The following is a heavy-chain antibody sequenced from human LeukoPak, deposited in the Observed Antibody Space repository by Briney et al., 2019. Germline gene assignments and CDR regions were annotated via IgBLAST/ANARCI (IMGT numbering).Heavy chain of an antibody. CDR3: AREANIVVVPAATLPYYYYGMDV. D-gene: IGHD2-2*01. V-gene: IGHV3-15*05. J-gene: IGHJ6*02. CDR1: GFTFSNAW. Sequence: GGSLRLSCATSGFTFSNAWLSWVRQAPGKGLEWVGRMKSKTDGGATDYAAPVKGRFTISRDDSKDTLYLQMNSLKTEDTAVYYCAREANIVVVPAATLPYYYYGMDVWGQGTTVTVSS. CDR2: MKSKTDGGAT.